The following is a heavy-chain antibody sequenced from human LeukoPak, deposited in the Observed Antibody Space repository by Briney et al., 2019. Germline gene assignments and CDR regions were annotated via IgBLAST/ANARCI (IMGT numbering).Heavy chain of an antibody. J-gene: IGHJ6*04. CDR2: FDPEDGET. V-gene: IGHV1-24*01. D-gene: IGHD3-3*01. CDR3: ATDPPTAYDFWSGAGGV. CDR1: GYTLTELS. Sequence: ASVKVSCKVSGYTLTELSMHWVRQAPGKGLEWMGGFDPEDGETIYAQKFQGRVTMTEDTSTDTAYMELSSLRSEDTAVYYCATDPPTAYDFWSGAGGVWGKGTTVTVSS.